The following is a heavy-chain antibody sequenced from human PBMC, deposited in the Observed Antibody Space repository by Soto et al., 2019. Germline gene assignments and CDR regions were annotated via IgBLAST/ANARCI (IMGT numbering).Heavy chain of an antibody. CDR2: ISGSSRYT. V-gene: IGHV3-11*06. J-gene: IGHJ4*02. CDR3: AKGPHTNVGCPYYFES. D-gene: IGHD6-19*01. CDR1: GFNFSDHY. Sequence: PGGSLRLSCAASGFNFSDHYMNWIRQAPGKGLEWVSYISGSSRYTNFADSVKGRCTISRDNARNSLYLHMSSLRDEDSALYYCAKGPHTNVGCPYYFESWGQGLPVTVSS.